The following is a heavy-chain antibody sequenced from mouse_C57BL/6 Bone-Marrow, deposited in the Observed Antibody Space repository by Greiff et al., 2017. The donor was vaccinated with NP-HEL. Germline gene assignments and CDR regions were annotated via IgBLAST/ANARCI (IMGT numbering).Heavy chain of an antibody. D-gene: IGHD1-1*01. V-gene: IGHV5-17*01. CDR1: GFTFSDYG. J-gene: IGHJ2*01. Sequence: EVQVVESGGGLVKPGGSLKLSCAASGFTFSDYGMHWVRQAPEKGLEWVAYISSGSSTIYYADTVKGRFTISRDNAKNTLFLQMTSLRSEDTAMYYCAKGITTVFDYWGQGTTLTVSS. CDR3: AKGITTVFDY. CDR2: ISSGSSTI.